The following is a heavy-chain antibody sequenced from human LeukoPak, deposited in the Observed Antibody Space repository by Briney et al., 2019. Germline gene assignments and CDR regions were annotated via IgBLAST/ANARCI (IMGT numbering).Heavy chain of an antibody. CDR1: GGSLSSYY. Sequence: SETLSLTRTLSGGSLSSYYWSWIRQPPRKGRKWIGYIYYSGSTNYNPSLKSRGTISVDTSKTQFSLKLSSVTAADTAVYYCGRVGSSGEPHLGFWGQGTQVTVSS. CDR3: GRVGSSGEPHLGF. D-gene: IGHD3-10*01. CDR2: IYYSGST. V-gene: IGHV4-59*01. J-gene: IGHJ4*02.